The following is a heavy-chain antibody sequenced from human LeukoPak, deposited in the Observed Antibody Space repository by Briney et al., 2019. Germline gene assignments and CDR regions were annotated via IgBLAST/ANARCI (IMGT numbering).Heavy chain of an antibody. D-gene: IGHD3-3*01. V-gene: IGHV4-39*01. CDR1: GGSISGNYHY. CDR3: MTHLDSQKGYYFDY. J-gene: IGHJ4*02. Sequence: PSDTLSLTCTVSGGSISGNYHYWGWIRQPPGMGLEWIGTIYFSGTTSYNPSLKSRVTISVDTSRNQFSLKLSSVTATDTAVYFCMTHLDSQKGYYFDYWGQGALVTVSS. CDR2: IYFSGTT.